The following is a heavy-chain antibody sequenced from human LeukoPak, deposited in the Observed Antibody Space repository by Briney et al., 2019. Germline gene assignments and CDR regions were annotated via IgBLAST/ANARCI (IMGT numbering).Heavy chain of an antibody. CDR1: GDSISSYY. J-gene: IGHJ4*02. D-gene: IGHD3-10*01. Sequence: PSETLSLTCTVSGDSISSYYGSWIRQPAGKGLEWLGRFHITGSTTYNPSLKSRVNISVDTSRNQFSLKPRSVTAADTAVYSCASMSQPSGSFDLWGQGTLVTVSS. V-gene: IGHV4-4*07. CDR3: ASMSQPSGSFDL. CDR2: FHITGST.